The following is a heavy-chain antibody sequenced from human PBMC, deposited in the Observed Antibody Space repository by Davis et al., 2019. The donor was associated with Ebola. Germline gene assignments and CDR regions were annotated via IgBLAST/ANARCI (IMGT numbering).Heavy chain of an antibody. CDR1: GGTFSSYA. J-gene: IGHJ4*02. Sequence: SVKVSCKASGGTFSSYAISWVRQAPGQGLEWMGRIIPILGIANYAQKFQGRVTITADESTSTAYMEPSSLRSEDTAVYYCATDLRGGFDYWGQGTLVTVSS. D-gene: IGHD3-16*01. CDR2: IIPILGIA. V-gene: IGHV1-69*04. CDR3: ATDLRGGFDY.